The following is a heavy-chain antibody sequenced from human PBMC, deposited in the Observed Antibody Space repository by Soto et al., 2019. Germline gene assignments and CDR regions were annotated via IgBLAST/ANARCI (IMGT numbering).Heavy chain of an antibody. CDR2: ISAYNGNT. D-gene: IGHD6-6*01. Sequence: GASVKVSCKASGYTFTSYGISWVRQAPGQGLEWMGWISAYNGNTNYAQKLQGRVTMTTDTSTSTAYMELRSLRSDDTAVYYCARDGVPGLRAARPWPFDIWGQGTMVTVSS. CDR3: ARDGVPGLRAARPWPFDI. J-gene: IGHJ3*02. V-gene: IGHV1-18*01. CDR1: GYTFTSYG.